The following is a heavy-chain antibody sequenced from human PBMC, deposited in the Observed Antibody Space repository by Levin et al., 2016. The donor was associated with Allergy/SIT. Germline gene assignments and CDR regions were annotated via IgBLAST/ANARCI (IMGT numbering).Heavy chain of an antibody. Sequence: GESLKISCAASGFTFSSYSMNWVRQAPGKGLEWVSSISSSSSYIYYADSVKGRFTISRDNAKNSLYLQMNSLRAEDTAVYYCARELGTYSSSSWVDYYYGMDVWGQGTTVTVSS. V-gene: IGHV3-21*01. D-gene: IGHD6-6*01. CDR3: ARELGTYSSSSWVDYYYGMDV. CDR1: GFTFSSYS. CDR2: ISSSSSYI. J-gene: IGHJ6*02.